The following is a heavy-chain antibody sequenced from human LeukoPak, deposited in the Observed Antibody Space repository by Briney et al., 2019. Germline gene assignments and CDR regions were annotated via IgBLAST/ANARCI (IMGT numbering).Heavy chain of an antibody. CDR2: INHSGST. Sequence: PSETLSLTCAVYGGSFSGYYWSWIRQPPGKGLEWIGEINHSGSTNYNPSLKSRVTISVDTSKNQFSLKLSSVTAADTAVYYCARDLRDSYGYMSLFAFDIWGQGTMVTVSS. J-gene: IGHJ3*02. D-gene: IGHD5-18*01. CDR3: ARDLRDSYGYMSLFAFDI. CDR1: GGSFSGYY. V-gene: IGHV4-34*01.